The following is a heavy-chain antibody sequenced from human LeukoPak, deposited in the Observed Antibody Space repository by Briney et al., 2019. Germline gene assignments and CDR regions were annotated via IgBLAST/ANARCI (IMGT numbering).Heavy chain of an antibody. V-gene: IGHV3-9*01. Sequence: GGSLRLSCAVSGFTFDDYAMHWVRQAPGKGLEWVSGISWNSGSIGYADSVKGRFTISRDNAKNSLYLQMNSLRAEDTALYYCAKGRDKYQLLSKNWFDPWGQGTLVTVSS. J-gene: IGHJ5*02. CDR1: GFTFDDYA. D-gene: IGHD2-2*01. CDR2: ISWNSGSI. CDR3: AKGRDKYQLLSKNWFDP.